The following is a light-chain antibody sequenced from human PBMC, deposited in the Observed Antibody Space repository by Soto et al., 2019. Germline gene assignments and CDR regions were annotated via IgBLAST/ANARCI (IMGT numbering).Light chain of an antibody. CDR1: QSISSW. V-gene: IGKV1-5*03. J-gene: IGKJ1*01. CDR2: KAS. Sequence: DIQMTQAPSTLSASVGDRVTITCRASQSISSWLAWYQQKPGKAPKLLIYKASSLESGVPSRFSGSGSGTEFTLTISSLQPEDFATYYGQQYNSYSTFGQGTKVEIK. CDR3: QQYNSYST.